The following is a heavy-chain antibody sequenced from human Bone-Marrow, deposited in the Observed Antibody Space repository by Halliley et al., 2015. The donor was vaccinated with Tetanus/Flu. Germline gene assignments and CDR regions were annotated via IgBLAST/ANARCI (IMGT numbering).Heavy chain of an antibody. CDR3: ARETTMIVVAGASDI. CDR1: GGSISTFY. Sequence: TLSLTCTVSGGSISTFYWSWIRQTPGKRLEWIGYIYYSGTTNYNPSLKSRVTMSHDTSKNQFSLRLKSVTAADTAVYYCARETTMIVVAGASDIWGQGTMVTVSS. J-gene: IGHJ3*02. CDR2: IYYSGTT. D-gene: IGHD3-22*01. V-gene: IGHV4-59*12.